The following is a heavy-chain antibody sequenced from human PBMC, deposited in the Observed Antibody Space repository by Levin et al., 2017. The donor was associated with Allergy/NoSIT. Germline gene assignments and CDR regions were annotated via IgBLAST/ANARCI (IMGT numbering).Heavy chain of an antibody. D-gene: IGHD3-3*01. CDR3: ARADKGGYYTSDY. CDR2: ISSSSSYI. V-gene: IGHV3-21*01. Sequence: GESLKISCAASGFTFSSYSMNWVRQAPGKGLEWVSSISSSSSYIYYADSVKGRFTISRDNAKNSLYLQMNSLRAEDTAVYYCARADKGGYYTSDYWGQGTLVTVSS. J-gene: IGHJ4*02. CDR1: GFTFSSYS.